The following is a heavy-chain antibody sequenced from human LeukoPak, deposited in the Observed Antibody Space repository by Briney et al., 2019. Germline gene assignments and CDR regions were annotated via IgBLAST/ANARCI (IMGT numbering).Heavy chain of an antibody. CDR1: GYTFTDYW. CDR3: ARHSGGAGAAAIRYYYYMDV. V-gene: IGHV5-51*01. CDR2: IYPGDSDT. D-gene: IGHD2-2*01. Sequence: GESLKISCKGSGYTFTDYWIAWVRHMPGKGLEWMGIIYPGDSDTRYSPSFQGQVTISADKSISTAYLQWSSLKASDTAMYYCARHSGGAGAAAIRYYYYMDVWGKGTTVTVSS. J-gene: IGHJ6*03.